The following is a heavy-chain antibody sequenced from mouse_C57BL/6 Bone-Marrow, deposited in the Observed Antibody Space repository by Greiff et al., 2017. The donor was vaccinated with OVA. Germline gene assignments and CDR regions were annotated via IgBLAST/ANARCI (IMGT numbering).Heavy chain of an antibody. CDR1: GFTFSSYA. D-gene: IGHD4-1*01. J-gene: IGHJ2*01. CDR2: ISDGGSYT. Sequence: EVQLVESGGGLVKPGGSLKLSCAASGFTFSSYAMSWVRQTPEKRLEWVATISDGGSYTYYPDNVKGRFTISRDNAKNNLYLQMSHLKSEDTAMYYCARDGGYWDVYYFDYWGQGTTLTVSS. CDR3: ARDGGYWDVYYFDY. V-gene: IGHV5-4*01.